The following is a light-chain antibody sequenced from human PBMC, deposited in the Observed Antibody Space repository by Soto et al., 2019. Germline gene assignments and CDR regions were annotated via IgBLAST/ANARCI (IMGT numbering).Light chain of an antibody. J-gene: IGLJ2*01. V-gene: IGLV1-40*01. Sequence: QSVLTQPPSVSGAPGQRVTISCTGSSSNIGAGYDVHWYQQVPGTAPKLLIYGNFNRPSGVPVRFSGSKSGTSASLAITGLQAEDEADYYCQSYDSSLSGGIFGGGTKVTVL. CDR2: GNF. CDR3: QSYDSSLSGGI. CDR1: SSNIGAGYD.